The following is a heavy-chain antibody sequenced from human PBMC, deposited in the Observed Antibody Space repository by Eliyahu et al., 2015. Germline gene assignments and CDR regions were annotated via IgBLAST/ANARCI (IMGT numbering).Heavy chain of an antibody. V-gene: IGHV3-15*01. CDR1: GFTFSNAX. Sequence: EVQLVESGGGLVKPGGSLRLSCAASGFTFSNAXSSXAGQAPGKGLGGVGRIKSKTDGGTTDYAAPVNGRFTISRDDSKNTLYLQMNSLKTEDTAVYYCTTGGCSGDSCYSFSDWFDPWGQGTLVTVSS. J-gene: IGHJ5*02. CDR3: TTGGCSGDSCYSFSDWFDP. D-gene: IGHD2-15*01. CDR2: IKSKTDGGTT.